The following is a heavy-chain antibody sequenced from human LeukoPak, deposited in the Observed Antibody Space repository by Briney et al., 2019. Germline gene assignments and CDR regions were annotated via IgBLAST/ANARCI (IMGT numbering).Heavy chain of an antibody. CDR2: IWYDGSNK. D-gene: IGHD2-8*01. CDR1: GFTFSNYG. V-gene: IGHV3-33*01. J-gene: IGHJ3*02. Sequence: PGGSLRLSCAASGFTFSNYGMHWVRQAPGKGLEWVAVIWYDGSNKYYADFVKGRFTISRDYSKSTLYLQMNSLRAEDTAVYYCGLSNRGDVFDIWGQGTMVTVSS. CDR3: GLSNRGDVFDI.